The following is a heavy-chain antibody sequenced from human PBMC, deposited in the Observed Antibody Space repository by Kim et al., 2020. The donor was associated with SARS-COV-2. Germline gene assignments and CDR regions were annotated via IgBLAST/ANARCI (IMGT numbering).Heavy chain of an antibody. CDR1: GFTFSSYS. V-gene: IGHV3-21*01. CDR3: ARGAMGDGDYHAFDI. Sequence: GGSLRLSCAASGFTFSSYSMNWVRQAPGKGLEWVSSISSSSSYIYYADSVKGRFTISRDNAKNSLYLQMNSLRAEDTAVYYCARGAMGDGDYHAFDIWGQGTMVTVSS. D-gene: IGHD4-17*01. CDR2: ISSSSSYI. J-gene: IGHJ3*02.